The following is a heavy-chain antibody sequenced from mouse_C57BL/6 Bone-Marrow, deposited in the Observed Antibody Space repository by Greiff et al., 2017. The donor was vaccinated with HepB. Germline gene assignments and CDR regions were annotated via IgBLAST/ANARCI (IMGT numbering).Heavy chain of an antibody. CDR2: INPNNGGT. Sequence: VQLQQSGPELVKPGASVKISCKASGYTFTDYYMNWVKQSHGKSLEWIGDINPNNGGTSYNQKFKGKATLTVDKSSSTAYMELRSLTSEDSAVYYCARLVVSPIAMDYWGQGTSVTVSS. CDR1: GYTFTDYY. D-gene: IGHD1-1*01. V-gene: IGHV1-26*01. J-gene: IGHJ4*01. CDR3: ARLVVSPIAMDY.